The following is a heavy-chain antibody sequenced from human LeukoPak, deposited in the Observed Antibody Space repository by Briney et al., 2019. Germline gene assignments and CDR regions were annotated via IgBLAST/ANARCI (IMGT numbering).Heavy chain of an antibody. Sequence: ASVKVSCKASGGTFSSYAISWVRQASGQGLEWMGRIIPILGIANYAQKFQGRVTITADKSTSTAYMELSSLRSEDTAVYYCANNYYDSSGYVDYWGQGTLVTVSS. D-gene: IGHD3-22*01. CDR1: GGTFSSYA. V-gene: IGHV1-69*04. CDR2: IIPILGIA. J-gene: IGHJ4*02. CDR3: ANNYYDSSGYVDY.